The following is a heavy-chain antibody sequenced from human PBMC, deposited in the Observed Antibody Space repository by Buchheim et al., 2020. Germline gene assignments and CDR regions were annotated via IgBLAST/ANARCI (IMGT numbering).Heavy chain of an antibody. D-gene: IGHD2-21*02. J-gene: IGHJ4*02. CDR2: ISYDGSNK. V-gene: IGHV3-30*18. Sequence: QVQLVESGGGVVQPGRSLRLSCSASGFTFSSYGMHWVRQAPGKGLEWVAVISYDGSNKYYADSVKGRFTISRDNSKNTLYLQMNSLRAEDTAVYYCAKNVGPVVTASADYWGQGTL. CDR3: AKNVGPVVTASADY. CDR1: GFTFSSYG.